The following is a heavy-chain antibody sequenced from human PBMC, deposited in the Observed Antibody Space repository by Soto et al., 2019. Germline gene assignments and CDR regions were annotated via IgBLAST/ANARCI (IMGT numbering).Heavy chain of an antibody. CDR3: ARDCLYDSSGYHNYYYYGMDV. Sequence: XSVNFSCKASGYTFTSYAMHWVRQAPGQSLEWMGWINAGNGNTKYSQKFQGRVTITRDTSASTAYMELSSLRSEDTAVYYCARDCLYDSSGYHNYYYYGMDVWGQGTTVTVSS. J-gene: IGHJ6*02. CDR2: INAGNGNT. D-gene: IGHD3-22*01. V-gene: IGHV1-3*01. CDR1: GYTFTSYA.